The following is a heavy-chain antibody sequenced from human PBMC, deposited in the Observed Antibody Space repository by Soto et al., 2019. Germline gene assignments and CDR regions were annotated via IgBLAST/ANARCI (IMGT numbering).Heavy chain of an antibody. Sequence: EVQLVESGGGLGQPGRSLRLSCTTSGFTFGDYAMGWFRQAPGKGLEWVVFIRSKGYGGTIEYAAYVKGRFTISRDESKGIADLHMNSLKIEDTALYYCARGLWFGELCYAYFDYWGLGTLVTVSS. CDR1: GFTFGDYA. V-gene: IGHV3-49*03. CDR2: IRSKGYGGTI. CDR3: ARGLWFGELCYAYFDY. J-gene: IGHJ4*02. D-gene: IGHD3-10*01.